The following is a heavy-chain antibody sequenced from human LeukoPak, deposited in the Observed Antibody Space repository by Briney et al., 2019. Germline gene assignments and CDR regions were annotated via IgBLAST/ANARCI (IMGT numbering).Heavy chain of an antibody. V-gene: IGHV3-7*01. CDR1: GFTLSSYW. Sequence: GGSLRLSCAASGFTLSSYWMNWVRQAQGRGLEWVANIKQDGSEKYYVDSVKGRFTISRDNAKNTLYLQMNSLRAEDTAVYYCAIMRWLQSSVDYWGQGTLVTVSS. D-gene: IGHD5-24*01. CDR2: IKQDGSEK. CDR3: AIMRWLQSSVDY. J-gene: IGHJ4*02.